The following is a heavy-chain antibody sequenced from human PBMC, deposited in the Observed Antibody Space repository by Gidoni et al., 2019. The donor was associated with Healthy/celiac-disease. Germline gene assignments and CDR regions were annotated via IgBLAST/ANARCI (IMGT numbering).Heavy chain of an antibody. CDR2: IYWDDDK. D-gene: IGHD3-10*01. J-gene: IGHJ4*02. Sequence: QITLKESGPTLVKPTQTLTLTCTFSGFSLSTSGVGVGWIRQPPGKALEWLALIYWDDDKRYSPSLKSRLTITKDTSKNQVVLTMTNMDPVDTATYYCVHSGQYYYYRNFDYWGQGTLVTVSS. V-gene: IGHV2-5*02. CDR3: VHSGQYYYYRNFDY. CDR1: GFSLSTSGVG.